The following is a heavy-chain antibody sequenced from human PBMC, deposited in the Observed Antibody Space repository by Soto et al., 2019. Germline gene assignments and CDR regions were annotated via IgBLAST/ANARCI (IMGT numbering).Heavy chain of an antibody. D-gene: IGHD3-10*01. V-gene: IGHV4-34*01. CDR3: ARFGYYGSGRGPYYYYYGMDV. J-gene: IGHJ6*02. Sequence: PSETLSLTCVVYGGSFSGYYWSWIRQPPGKGLEWIGEINHSGSTNYNPSLKSRVTISVDTSKNQFSLKLSSVTAADTAVYYCARFGYYGSGRGPYYYYYGMDVWGQGTTVT. CDR2: INHSGST. CDR1: GGSFSGYY.